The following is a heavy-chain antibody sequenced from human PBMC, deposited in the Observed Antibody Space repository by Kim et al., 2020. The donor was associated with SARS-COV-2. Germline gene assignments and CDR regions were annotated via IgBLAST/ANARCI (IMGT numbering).Heavy chain of an antibody. CDR1: GFIFSSYA. CDR3: ASGVPIPEGWFDA. V-gene: IGHV3-30-3*01. Sequence: GGSLRLSCAASGFIFSSYAMHWVRQAPGKGLEWVAVISYDGSNKYYADSVKGRFTISRDNSKNTLYLQMNSLRAEDTAVYYCASGVPIPEGWFDAWGLGT. CDR2: ISYDGSNK. D-gene: IGHD2-2*02. J-gene: IGHJ5*02.